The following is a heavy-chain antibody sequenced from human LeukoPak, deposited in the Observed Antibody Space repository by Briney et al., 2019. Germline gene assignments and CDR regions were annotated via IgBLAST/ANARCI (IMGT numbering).Heavy chain of an antibody. J-gene: IGHJ4*02. V-gene: IGHV4-39*01. CDR1: GGSISSSSYY. Sequence: SETLSLTCTVSGGSISSSSYYWGWIRQPPGRSLEWIGSIYYSGNTHYNPSLKSRVTISVDTSKNQLSLKLSSVTAADTAVYYCARQGLIVMAGEGDFDYWGQGTLVTVSS. D-gene: IGHD5-24*01. CDR3: ARQGLIVMAGEGDFDY. CDR2: IYYSGNT.